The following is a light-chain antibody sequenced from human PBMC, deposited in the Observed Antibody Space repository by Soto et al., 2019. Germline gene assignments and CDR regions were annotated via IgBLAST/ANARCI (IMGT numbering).Light chain of an antibody. V-gene: IGLV2-14*01. CDR3: SSYTGSSTS. CDR2: DVT. Sequence: QSALTQPASVSGSPGQSITISCTGTSSDVVRYNYVSWYQQHPGKAPKLIIYDVTYRPSGVSDRFSGSKSGSTASLTISGLQAEDEADYYCSSYTGSSTSFGGGTKVTVL. CDR1: SSDVVRYNY. J-gene: IGLJ3*02.